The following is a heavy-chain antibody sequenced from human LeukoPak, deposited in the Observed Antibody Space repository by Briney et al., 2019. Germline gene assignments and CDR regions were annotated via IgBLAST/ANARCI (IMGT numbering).Heavy chain of an antibody. D-gene: IGHD5-24*01. Sequence: ASVKVSCKASGYTFTSYGISWVRQAPGQGLQWMGWISPYNGNTNYAQNLQGRVTMTTDTSTSTAYMELRSLRSDDTAVYYCARVGKRNYYYYMDVWGKGTTVTVSS. CDR3: ARVGKRNYYYYMDV. CDR1: GYTFTSYG. J-gene: IGHJ6*03. V-gene: IGHV1-18*01. CDR2: ISPYNGNT.